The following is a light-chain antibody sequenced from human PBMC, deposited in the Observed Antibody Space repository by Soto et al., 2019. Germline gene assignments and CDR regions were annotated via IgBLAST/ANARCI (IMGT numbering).Light chain of an antibody. J-gene: IGLJ2*01. CDR1: SSDVGGFNY. CDR3: SSYTSSNTLV. V-gene: IGLV2-14*01. Sequence: QSVLTQPASVSGSPGQSITISCTGTSSDVGGFNYVSWYQQHPGKAPKLMIYEVSYRPSGVSNRFSGSKSGNTASLTISGLQADDEGDYYCSSYTSSNTLVFGGGTQLTVL. CDR2: EVS.